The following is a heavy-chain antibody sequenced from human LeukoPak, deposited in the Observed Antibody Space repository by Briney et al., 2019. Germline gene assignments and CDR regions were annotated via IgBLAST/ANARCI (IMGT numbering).Heavy chain of an antibody. D-gene: IGHD4-17*01. CDR2: IYYSGST. CDR3: ARVDGDHYFDY. V-gene: IGHV4-39*07. J-gene: IGHJ4*02. CDR1: GGSISSSSYY. Sequence: SETLSLTCTVSGGSISSSSYYWGWIRQPPGKGLEWIGSIYYSGSTYYNPSLKSRVTISVDTSKNQFSLKLSSVTAADTAVYYCARVDGDHYFDYWGQGTLVTVSS.